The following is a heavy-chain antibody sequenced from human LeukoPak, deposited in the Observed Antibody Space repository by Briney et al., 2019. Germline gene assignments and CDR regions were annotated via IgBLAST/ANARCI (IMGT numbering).Heavy chain of an antibody. J-gene: IGHJ4*02. D-gene: IGHD3-10*01. V-gene: IGHV1-3*01. Sequence: ASVKVSCKASGYTFTSYAMHWVRQAPGQRLEWMGWINAGNGNTKYSQKFQGRVTITRDTFASTAYMELSSLRSEDTAVYYCARDWGITMVRGVIGYWGQGTLVTVSS. CDR2: INAGNGNT. CDR3: ARDWGITMVRGVIGY. CDR1: GYTFTSYA.